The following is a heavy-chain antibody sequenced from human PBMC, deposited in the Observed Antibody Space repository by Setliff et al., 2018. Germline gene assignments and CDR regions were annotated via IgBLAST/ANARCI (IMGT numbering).Heavy chain of an antibody. Sequence: ASVKVSCKASGGTFSSYATSWVRQAPGQGLEWMGGIIPILGIANYAQKFQGRVTITADESTSTAYMELSSLRSEDTAVYYCATDHMPASGTSAFDIWGQGTVVTVSS. CDR3: ATDHMPASGTSAFDI. CDR1: GGTFSSYA. V-gene: IGHV1-69*10. CDR2: IIPILGIA. D-gene: IGHD6-13*01. J-gene: IGHJ3*02.